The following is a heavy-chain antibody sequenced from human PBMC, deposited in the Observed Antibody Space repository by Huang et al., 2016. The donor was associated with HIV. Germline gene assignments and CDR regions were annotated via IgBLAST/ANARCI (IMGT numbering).Heavy chain of an antibody. CDR2: VYDSGTT. V-gene: IGHV4-59*02. J-gene: IGHJ5*02. CDR3: VRDQGRLAVGGIDNWFDP. Sequence: QVRLQESGPGLVKPSETLSLSCTVSGDSVSSHYWGWIRHPPGKGLEWIGTVYDSGTTKYNPLLKRRITISVDTSKNGFSLNITSVSAADTAMYFCVRDQGRLAVGGIDNWFDPWGQGALVTVSS. D-gene: IGHD6-19*01. CDR1: GDSVSSHY.